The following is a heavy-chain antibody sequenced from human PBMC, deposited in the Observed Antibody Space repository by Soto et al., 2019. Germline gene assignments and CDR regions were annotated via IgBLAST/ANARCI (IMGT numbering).Heavy chain of an antibody. Sequence: QVQLQESGPGLVKPSQTLSLTCTVSGGSISSGGYYWSWIRQHPGKGLEWIGYIYYSGSTYYNPFLRGRVTMSVDTSKYQFSLKLSSVAAADTAVYYCEWSPEATVTAFDYWGQGTLVTVSS. V-gene: IGHV4-31*03. CDR2: IYYSGST. CDR3: EWSPEATVTAFDY. D-gene: IGHD4-17*01. CDR1: GGSISSGGYY. J-gene: IGHJ4*02.